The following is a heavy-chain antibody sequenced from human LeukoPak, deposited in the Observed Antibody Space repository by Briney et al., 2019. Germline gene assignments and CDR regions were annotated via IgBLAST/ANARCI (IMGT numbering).Heavy chain of an antibody. D-gene: IGHD3-3*01. Sequence: GASVKVSCKASGYTFTSYYMHWVRQAPGRGLEWMGIINPSGGSTSYAQKFQGRVTMTRDTSTSTVYMELSSLRSEDTAVYYCARRASLRWEAIFGQDYYYGMDVWGQGTTVTVSS. CDR2: INPSGGST. V-gene: IGHV1-46*01. CDR1: GYTFTSYY. CDR3: ARRASLRWEAIFGQDYYYGMDV. J-gene: IGHJ6*02.